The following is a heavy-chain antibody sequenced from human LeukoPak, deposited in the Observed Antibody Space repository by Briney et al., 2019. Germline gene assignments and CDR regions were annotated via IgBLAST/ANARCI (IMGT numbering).Heavy chain of an antibody. CDR1: GYTFTSYG. J-gene: IGHJ4*02. Sequence: ASVKVSCKASGYTFTSYGISWVRQAPGQGLEWMGWISAYNGNTNYAQKLQGRVTMTTDTSTSTAYMELRSLRSDDTTVYYCARERDNGYDSYYFDYWGQGTLVTVSS. V-gene: IGHV1-18*01. D-gene: IGHD5-12*01. CDR3: ARERDNGYDSYYFDY. CDR2: ISAYNGNT.